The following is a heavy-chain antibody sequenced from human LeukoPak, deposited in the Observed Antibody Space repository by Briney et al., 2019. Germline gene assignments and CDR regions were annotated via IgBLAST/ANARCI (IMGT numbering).Heavy chain of an antibody. CDR1: GYTFINCG. Sequence: ASVKVSCKASGYTFINCGITWVRQAPGQGLEWMGWISPYNGNTKYLQKFQGRVTMTRNTSISTAYMELSSLRSEDTAVYYCARRDYGDLTDYWGQGTLVTVSS. CDR2: ISPYNGNT. D-gene: IGHD4-17*01. V-gene: IGHV1-8*01. J-gene: IGHJ4*02. CDR3: ARRDYGDLTDY.